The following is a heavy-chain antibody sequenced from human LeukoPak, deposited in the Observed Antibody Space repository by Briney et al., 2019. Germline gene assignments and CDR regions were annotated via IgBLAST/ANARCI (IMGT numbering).Heavy chain of an antibody. CDR2: ISYDGSNK. Sequence: GGSLRLSCAASGFTFSSYAMHWVRQAPGKGLEWVAVISYDGSNKYYADSVKGRFTISRDNFKNTLYLQMNSLRAEDTAVYYCARDRLRSTTVTTCLGYWGQGTLVTVSS. D-gene: IGHD4-17*01. CDR1: GFTFSSYA. V-gene: IGHV3-30*04. CDR3: ARDRLRSTTVTTCLGY. J-gene: IGHJ4*02.